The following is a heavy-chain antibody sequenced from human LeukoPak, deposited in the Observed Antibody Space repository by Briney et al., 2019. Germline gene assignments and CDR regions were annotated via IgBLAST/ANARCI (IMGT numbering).Heavy chain of an antibody. J-gene: IGHJ6*02. CDR3: AKGFKVATYYYYGMDV. CDR1: GFTFSSYA. CDR2: ISGSGGST. V-gene: IGHV3-23*01. D-gene: IGHD5-12*01. Sequence: GGSLRLSCAASGFTFSSYAMSWVRQAPGKGLEWVSAISGSGGSTYYADSVKGRFTISRGNSKNTLYLQMNSLRAEDTAVYYCAKGFKVATYYYYGMDVWGQGTTVTVSS.